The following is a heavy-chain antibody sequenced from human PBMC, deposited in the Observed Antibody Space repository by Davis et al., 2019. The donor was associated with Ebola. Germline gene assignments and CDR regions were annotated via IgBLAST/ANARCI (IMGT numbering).Heavy chain of an antibody. CDR3: ARGPTWFDP. Sequence: GESLKISCAASGFTFSSYSMNWVRQAPGRGLEWVSVIYSGGSTYYADSVKGRFTISRHNSKNTLYLQMNSLRAEDTAVYYCARGPTWFDPWGQGTLVTVSS. CDR2: IYSGGST. V-gene: IGHV3-53*04. CDR1: GFTFSSYS. J-gene: IGHJ5*02.